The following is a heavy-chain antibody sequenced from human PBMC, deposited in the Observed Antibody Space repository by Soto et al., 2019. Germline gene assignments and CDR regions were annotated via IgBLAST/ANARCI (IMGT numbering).Heavy chain of an antibody. CDR3: ARAIRAKTSPYYFDY. V-gene: IGHV4-59*01. J-gene: IGHJ4*02. D-gene: IGHD1-7*01. CDR1: GGSISSYY. Sequence: TSETLSLTCTVSGGSISSYYWSWIRQPPGKGLEWIGYIYYSGSTNYNPSLKSRVTISVDTSKNQFSLKLSSVTAADTAVYYCARAIRAKTSPYYFDYWGQGTLVTVSS. CDR2: IYYSGST.